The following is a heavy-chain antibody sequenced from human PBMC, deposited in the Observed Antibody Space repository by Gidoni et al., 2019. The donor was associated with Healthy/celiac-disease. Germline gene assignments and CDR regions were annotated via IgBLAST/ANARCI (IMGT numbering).Heavy chain of an antibody. CDR1: GGSISSSSYY. CDR3: ARHGYSYFDY. CDR2: IYYSGST. D-gene: IGHD2-15*01. V-gene: IGHV4-39*01. J-gene: IGHJ4*02. Sequence: QLQLQESRTGLVKPSETLSLTCTVSGGSISSSSYYWGWIRQPPGKGLEWIGSIYYSGSTYYNPTLKSRVTISVDTSKNQFSLKLSSVTAADTAVYYCARHGYSYFDYWGQGTLVTVSS.